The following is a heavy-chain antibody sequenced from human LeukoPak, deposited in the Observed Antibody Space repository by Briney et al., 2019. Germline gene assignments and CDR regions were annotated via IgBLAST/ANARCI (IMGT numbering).Heavy chain of an antibody. CDR1: GFSFTSYA. Sequence: GGSLRLSCAASGFSFTSYAMSWVRQAPGKGLGWVSAISGSGGSTYYADAVKGRFTISRDNSKNTLYLQMNSLRAEDTAVYYCARVNYDSSGYYADYWGQGTLVTVSS. D-gene: IGHD3-22*01. V-gene: IGHV3-23*01. CDR2: ISGSGGST. J-gene: IGHJ4*02. CDR3: ARVNYDSSGYYADY.